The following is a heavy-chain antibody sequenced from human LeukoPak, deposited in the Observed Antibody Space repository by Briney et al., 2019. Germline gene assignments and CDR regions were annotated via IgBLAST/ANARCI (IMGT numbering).Heavy chain of an antibody. CDR3: ARDVGDIVTIPAAISVP. CDR2: ISAYNGNT. Sequence: GASAKVSCKASGYTFSSYGISWVRQAPGQGLEWMGWISAYNGNTNYAQMVQGRVTMTTDTSTSTAYMEVRSLRSDDTAMYYCARDVGDIVTIPAAISVPWGQGTLVTVSS. V-gene: IGHV1-18*01. J-gene: IGHJ5*02. D-gene: IGHD2-2*01. CDR1: GYTFSSYG.